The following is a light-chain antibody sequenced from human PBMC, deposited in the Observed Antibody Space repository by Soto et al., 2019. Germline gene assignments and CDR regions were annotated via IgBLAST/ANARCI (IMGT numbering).Light chain of an antibody. Sequence: IVLTKAPAPLSLSPGERATLPCRGSQSVSRYLAWYQQKPGQAPRLLIYDASNRANGIPARFSVSGSWTAFTLTISSLEPGDFAVYYCQQRSNWHPITFGQGTRLEIK. CDR2: DAS. CDR3: QQRSNWHPIT. J-gene: IGKJ5*01. CDR1: QSVSRY. V-gene: IGKV3-11*01.